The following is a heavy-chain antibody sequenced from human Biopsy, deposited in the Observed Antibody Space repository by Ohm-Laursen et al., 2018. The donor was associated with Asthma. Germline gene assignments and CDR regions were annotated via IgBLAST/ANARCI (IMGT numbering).Heavy chain of an antibody. D-gene: IGHD6-6*01. CDR1: GFILSNYD. J-gene: IGHJ4*02. V-gene: IGHV3-30*03. Sequence: RSLRLSCIASGFILSNYDMHWVRQAPGKGLEWVAVLSYNGNNKYYADSVRGRFTISRDNSENTLYLQMDSLRVEDTAVYYCARGDWYGSASNGYWGQGTLVTVSS. CDR3: ARGDWYGSASNGY. CDR2: LSYNGNNK.